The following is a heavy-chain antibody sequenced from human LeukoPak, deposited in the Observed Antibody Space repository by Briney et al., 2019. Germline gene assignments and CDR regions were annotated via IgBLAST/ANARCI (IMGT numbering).Heavy chain of an antibody. D-gene: IGHD1-26*01. CDR1: GFIFSNYA. CDR2: VSGSGGRT. CDR3: AKGGKWDVTPFDY. V-gene: IGHV3-23*01. Sequence: GGSLRLPCAASGFIFSNYAMSWVRQAPGKGLEWVSAVSGSGGRTFYADSVKGRFTISRDNSKNTLYLQVNSLRAEDTAVYYCAKGGKWDVTPFDYWGQGTLVTVSS. J-gene: IGHJ4*02.